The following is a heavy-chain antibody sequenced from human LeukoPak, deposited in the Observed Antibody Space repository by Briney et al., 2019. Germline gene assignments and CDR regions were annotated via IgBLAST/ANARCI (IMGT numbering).Heavy chain of an antibody. D-gene: IGHD6-13*01. V-gene: IGHV1-58*01. CDR3: ARETRSLVIGAAAGPWNY. CDR1: GFTFTTSA. CDR2: IVIVSGKT. Sequence: GASVKVSCKASGFTFTTSAVQWVRQARGQRLEWIGWIVIVSGKTSYAQKFQDRVTMTRDTSTSTVYMELSSLRSGDTAVYYCARETRSLVIGAAAGPWNYWGQGTLVTVSS. J-gene: IGHJ4*02.